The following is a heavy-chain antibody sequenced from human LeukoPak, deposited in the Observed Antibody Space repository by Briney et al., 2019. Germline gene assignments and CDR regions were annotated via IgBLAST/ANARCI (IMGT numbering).Heavy chain of an antibody. Sequence: GGSLRLSCAVSGFTSSSYSMNWVRRAPGKGLEWVSYISSSSSTIYYADSVKGRFTVSRDNAKNSLYLQMNSLRAEDTAVYYCTREGILAGVDYWGQGTLVTVSS. D-gene: IGHD6-13*01. CDR3: TREGILAGVDY. CDR2: ISSSSSTI. J-gene: IGHJ4*02. CDR1: GFTSSSYS. V-gene: IGHV3-48*04.